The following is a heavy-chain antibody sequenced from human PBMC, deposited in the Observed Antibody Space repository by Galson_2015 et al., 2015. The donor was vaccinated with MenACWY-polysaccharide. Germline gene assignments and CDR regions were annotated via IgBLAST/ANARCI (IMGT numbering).Heavy chain of an antibody. CDR1: GFTFSSHW. D-gene: IGHD2-2*01. J-gene: IGHJ4*02. Sequence: PLRISCAASGFTFSSHWMHWVRQAPGEGRGWVSRIYRDASIINYADTVEGRFNISRDNAKNTLDLEKNSLRAEYTAIYFCARDRVDVPVIEAHTIFDYWGQGVLVTVSS. V-gene: IGHV3-74*01. CDR2: IYRDASII. CDR3: ARDRVDVPVIEAHTIFDY.